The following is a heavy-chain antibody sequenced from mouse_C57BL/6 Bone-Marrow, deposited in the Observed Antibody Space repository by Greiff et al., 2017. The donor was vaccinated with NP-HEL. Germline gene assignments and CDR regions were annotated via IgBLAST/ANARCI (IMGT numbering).Heavy chain of an antibody. Sequence: EVQLQESGPSLVRPSQTLSLTCTVTGFSINSDCYWFWIRQFPGNKLEYIGYTFYSGITYYNPSLESLTYITRDTSKNQFSLKLSSVTTEDTATYYCAREWGHYYYGSGRFAYWGQGTLVTVSA. CDR2: TFYSGIT. V-gene: IGHV3-3*01. D-gene: IGHD1-1*01. J-gene: IGHJ3*01. CDR3: AREWGHYYYGSGRFAY. CDR1: GFSINSDCY.